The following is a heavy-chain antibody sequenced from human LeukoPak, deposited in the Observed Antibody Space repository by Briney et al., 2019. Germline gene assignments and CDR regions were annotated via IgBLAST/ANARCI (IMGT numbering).Heavy chain of an antibody. CDR1: GVSISSSNW. Sequence: SGTLSLTCAVSGVSISSSNWWSWVRQPPGKGLEWIGEIYHSGSTNYNPSLKSRVTISVDKSKNQFSLKLSSVTAADTAVYYCARGVRDYGDYGYFQHWGQGTLVTVSS. CDR2: IYHSGST. CDR3: ARGVRDYGDYGYFQH. V-gene: IGHV4-4*02. J-gene: IGHJ1*01. D-gene: IGHD4-17*01.